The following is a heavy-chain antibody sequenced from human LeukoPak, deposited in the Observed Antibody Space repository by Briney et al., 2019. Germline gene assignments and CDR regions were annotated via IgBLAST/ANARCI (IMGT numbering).Heavy chain of an antibody. J-gene: IGHJ4*02. V-gene: IGHV4-34*01. CDR1: GGSFSGYY. D-gene: IGHD2-15*01. Sequence: PLETLSLTCAVYGGSFSGYYWSWIRQPPGKGLEWIGEINHSGSTNYNPSLKSRVTISVDTSKNQFSLKLSSVTAADTAVYYCARGPYPLYCSGGSCYARYIDYWGQGTLVTVSS. CDR2: INHSGST. CDR3: ARGPYPLYCSGGSCYARYIDY.